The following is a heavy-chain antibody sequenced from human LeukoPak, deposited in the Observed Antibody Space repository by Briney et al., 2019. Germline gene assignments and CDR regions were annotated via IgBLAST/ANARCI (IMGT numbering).Heavy chain of an antibody. V-gene: IGHV3-23*01. CDR1: GFTFSNYA. J-gene: IGHJ4*02. CDR3: ANDFDY. CDR2: ISGSNDNT. Sequence: PGGSLRLSCAASGFTFSNYAMSWVRQAPGKGLEWVSTISGSNDNTYYADSVKGRFTISRDNSKNTLYLQMNSLRADDTALYYCANDFDYWGQGTLVTVSS.